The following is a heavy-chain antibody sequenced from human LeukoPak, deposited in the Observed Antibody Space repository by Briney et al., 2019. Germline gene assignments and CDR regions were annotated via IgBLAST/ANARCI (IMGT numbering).Heavy chain of an antibody. CDR3: ARQESEMTTPANRYFDL. D-gene: IGHD2-15*01. CDR1: GYNFAHDW. CDR2: IFPDDSDT. Sequence: GESLKISCKGSGYNFAHDWIGWVRQMPGKGLEWMGIIFPDDSDTIYSPSFQGQVTISAGKSIDTAYLQWSDLKASDSAMYYCARQESEMTTPANRYFDLWGQGTLITVSS. V-gene: IGHV5-51*01. J-gene: IGHJ4*02.